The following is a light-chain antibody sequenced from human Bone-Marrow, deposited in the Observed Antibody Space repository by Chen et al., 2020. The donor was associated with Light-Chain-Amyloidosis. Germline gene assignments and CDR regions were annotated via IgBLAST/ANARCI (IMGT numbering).Light chain of an antibody. V-gene: IGLV3-25*03. CDR1: ALEKQY. CDR2: QDT. CDR3: QSANTTGAYGFVI. Sequence: SYGLTQPPSVAVSPGQTARITCSGDALEKQYAYWYQQRPGQAPQVVIYQDTKRPSGIPERFSGSSAGTIVTLTISGVQAEDEADYHCQSANTTGAYGFVIFGGGTKLTVL. J-gene: IGLJ2*01.